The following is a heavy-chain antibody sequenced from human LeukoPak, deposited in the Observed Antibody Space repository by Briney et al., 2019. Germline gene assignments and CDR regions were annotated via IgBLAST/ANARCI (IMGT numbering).Heavy chain of an antibody. Sequence: SETLSLTCTVSGGSVSSGSYYWSWIRLPPGKGLEWIGYITYTGSTNYNPSLKSRVTISVDTSKNQFSLKLSSVTAADTAVYYCARILLWFGERDAFDIWGQGTMVTVSS. J-gene: IGHJ3*02. CDR3: ARILLWFGERDAFDI. V-gene: IGHV4-61*01. CDR1: GGSVSSGSYY. D-gene: IGHD3-10*01. CDR2: ITYTGST.